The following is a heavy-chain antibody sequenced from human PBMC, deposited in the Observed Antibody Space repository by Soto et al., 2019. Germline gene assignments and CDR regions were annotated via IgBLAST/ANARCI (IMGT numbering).Heavy chain of an antibody. V-gene: IGHV1-2*02. CDR3: ARAQSIIVVPAAHKNWFDP. CDR2: INPNSGGT. CDR1: GYTFTGYY. D-gene: IGHD2-2*01. Sequence: ASVKVSCKASGYTFTGYYMHWVLQAPGQGLEWMGWINPNSGGTNYAQKFQGRVTMTGDTSISTAYMELSSLRSDDTAVYYCARAQSIIVVPAAHKNWFDPWGQGTLVTVSS. J-gene: IGHJ5*02.